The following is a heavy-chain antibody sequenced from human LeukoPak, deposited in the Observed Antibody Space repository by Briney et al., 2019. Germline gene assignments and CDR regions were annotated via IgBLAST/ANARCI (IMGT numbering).Heavy chain of an antibody. CDR1: GGSISSSSAY. V-gene: IGHV4-39*01. J-gene: IGHJ4*02. D-gene: IGHD5-18*01. Sequence: LETLSLTCTVSGGSISSSSAYWGWIRQPPGKGLEWIGSIYYSKNTYYNPSLKSRVTISADTSKNQFSLTLGSVSATDTAVYYCVSPRGFSYGYFDYWGQGTLVTVSS. CDR3: VSPRGFSYGYFDY. CDR2: IYYSKNT.